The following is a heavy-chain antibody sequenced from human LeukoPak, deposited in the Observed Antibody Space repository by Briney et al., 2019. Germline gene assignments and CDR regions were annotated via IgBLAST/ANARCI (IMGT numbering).Heavy chain of an antibody. CDR3: VKSTILSSGWYGDYFDY. CDR1: GFTFSSYA. V-gene: IGHV3-64D*06. Sequence: GGSLRLSCSASGFTFSSYAMHWVRQAPGKGLEYVSTISSNGGSTYYTDSVKGRFTISRDNSRNTLYLQMSSLRPEDTAVYYCVKSTILSSGWYGDYFDYWGQGTLVTVSS. J-gene: IGHJ4*02. D-gene: IGHD6-19*01. CDR2: ISSNGGST.